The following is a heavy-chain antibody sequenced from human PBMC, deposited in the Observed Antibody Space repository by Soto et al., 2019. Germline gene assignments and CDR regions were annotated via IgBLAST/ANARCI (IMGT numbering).Heavy chain of an antibody. CDR1: GYSFTSYW. J-gene: IGHJ6*02. D-gene: IGHD4-17*01. CDR3: ATHAGLRTYYYYGMDV. CDR2: IYPGDSDT. Sequence: PGESLKISCKGSGYSFTSYWIGWVRQMPGKGLEWMGIIYPGDSDTRYSPSFQGQVTISADKSISTAYLQWSSLKASDTAMYYCATHAGLRTYYYYGMDVWGQGTTVTVSS. V-gene: IGHV5-51*01.